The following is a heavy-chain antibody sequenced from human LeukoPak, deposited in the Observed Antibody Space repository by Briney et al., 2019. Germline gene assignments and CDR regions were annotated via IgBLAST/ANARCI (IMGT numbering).Heavy chain of an antibody. CDR3: ARGVRIADY. CDR2: INNSGST. CDR1: GGSFSSYY. V-gene: IGHV4-34*01. J-gene: IGHJ4*02. Sequence: SETLSLTCAVYGGSFSSYYWSWIRQSPGRGLEWIGEINNSGSTYYNPSLKSRVTISEDTSKNQFSLKLSSVTAADAAVYYCARGVRIADYWGQGTLVTVSS. D-gene: IGHD6-13*01.